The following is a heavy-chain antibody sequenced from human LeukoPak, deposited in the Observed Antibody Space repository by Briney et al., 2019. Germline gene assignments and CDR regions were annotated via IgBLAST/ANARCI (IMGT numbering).Heavy chain of an antibody. V-gene: IGHV5-51*01. CDR1: GYDFTAHW. CDR3: ARHYSYNWFGY. CDR2: INAANSDT. D-gene: IGHD5-24*01. J-gene: IGHJ4*02. Sequence: PGESLKISCKGSGYDFTAHWIAWVRQKPGKGLEWMGNINAANSDTTYSPSFQGQVTLSVDKSIGTAYLQLSSLKASDTAMYYCARHYSYNWFGYWGQGSPVTVSS.